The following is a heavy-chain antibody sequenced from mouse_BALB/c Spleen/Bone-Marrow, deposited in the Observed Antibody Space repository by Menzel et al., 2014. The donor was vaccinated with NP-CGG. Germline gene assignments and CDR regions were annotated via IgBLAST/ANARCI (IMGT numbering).Heavy chain of an antibody. V-gene: IGHV14-3*02. CDR2: IDPANGNT. J-gene: IGHJ4*01. D-gene: IGHD4-1*01. Sequence: AGAELVKPGDSVKLSCTASGFNIKDTYMHWVKQRPEQGLEWIGRIDPANGNTKYDPKFQGKATITADTSSNTAYLQLSSLTSEDTAVYYCARWEYYAIDFWGQGTPVTASS. CDR1: GFNIKDTY. CDR3: ARWEYYAIDF.